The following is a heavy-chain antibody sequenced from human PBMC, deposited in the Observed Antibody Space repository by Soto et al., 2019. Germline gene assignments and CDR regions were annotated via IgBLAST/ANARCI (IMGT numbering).Heavy chain of an antibody. D-gene: IGHD2-15*01. CDR2: TNYNGRT. Sequence: LETLSLTCTVSGGSISTYFWNWVRQVPGKGLEWIGCTNYNGRTNYNYNPSLKSRVTISVDRSKNQFSLKLSSVTAADTAVYYCARVGPGYCSGGSRLERNWFDPWGQGTLVTVSS. V-gene: IGHV4-59*12. CDR1: GGSISTYF. J-gene: IGHJ5*02. CDR3: ARVGPGYCSGGSRLERNWFDP.